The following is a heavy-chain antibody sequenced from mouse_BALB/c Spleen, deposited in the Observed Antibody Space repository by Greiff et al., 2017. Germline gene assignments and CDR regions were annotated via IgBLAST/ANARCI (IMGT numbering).Heavy chain of an antibody. J-gene: IGHJ3*01. D-gene: IGHD2-4*01. V-gene: IGHV5-6-2*01. CDR2: INSNGGST. CDR1: GFTFSSYY. CDR3: ARHDDYGWFAY. Sequence: EVKVEESGGGLVKLGGSLKLSCAASGFTFSSYYMSWVRQTPEKRLELVAAINSNGGSTYYPDTVKGRFTISRDNAKNTLYLQMSSLKSEDTALYYCARHDDYGWFAYWGQGTLVTVSA.